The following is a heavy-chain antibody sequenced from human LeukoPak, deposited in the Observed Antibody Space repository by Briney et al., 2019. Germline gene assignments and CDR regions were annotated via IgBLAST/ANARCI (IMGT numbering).Heavy chain of an antibody. Sequence: PSETLSLTCAVYGGSFSGYYWSWIRQPPGKGLEWIGEINHSGSTNYNPSLKSRVTISVDTSKNQFSLKLSSVTATDTAVYHCARGSGYSSGWYPLGAFDLGGQDTMVTVSS. CDR2: INHSGST. CDR3: ARGSGYSSGWYPLGAFDL. D-gene: IGHD6-19*01. V-gene: IGHV4-34*01. CDR1: GGSFSGYY. J-gene: IGHJ3*01.